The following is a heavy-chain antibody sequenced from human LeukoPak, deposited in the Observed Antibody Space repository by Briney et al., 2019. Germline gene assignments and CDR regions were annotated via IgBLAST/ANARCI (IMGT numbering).Heavy chain of an antibody. J-gene: IGHJ3*02. Sequence: SETLSLTCTVSGTSISPYYWSWVRQPAGKGLEWIGRIYTSGSTNYNPSLKSRVTMSVDTSKNQFSLKLSPVTAADTAVYYCARIRYDYVWGSTDAFDIWGQGTMVTVSS. CDR1: GTSISPYY. D-gene: IGHD3-16*01. CDR3: ARIRYDYVWGSTDAFDI. CDR2: IYTSGST. V-gene: IGHV4-4*07.